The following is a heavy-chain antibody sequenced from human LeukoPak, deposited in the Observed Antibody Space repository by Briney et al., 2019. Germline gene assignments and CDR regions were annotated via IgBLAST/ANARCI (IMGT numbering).Heavy chain of an antibody. J-gene: IGHJ4*02. CDR1: GGSITNTNY. Sequence: PSETLSLTCGVSGGSITNTNYWTWVRQPPGKGLEWIGEVNLQGSTNYNPSLMGRVAIAVDTSENHISLQLTSVTAANTAVYYCARSPHYYGSGSLDYWGQGTLVTVSS. CDR3: ARSPHYYGSGSLDY. V-gene: IGHV4-4*02. D-gene: IGHD3-10*01. CDR2: VNLQGST.